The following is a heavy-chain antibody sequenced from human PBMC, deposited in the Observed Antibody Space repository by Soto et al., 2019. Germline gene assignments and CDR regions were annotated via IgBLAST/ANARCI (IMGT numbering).Heavy chain of an antibody. CDR1: GYTFVTYG. CDR2: ISAYNGNT. V-gene: IGHV1-18*01. D-gene: IGHD3-10*01. J-gene: IGHJ4*02. CDR3: ASVGGALGDLDY. Sequence: ASVKVSCKASGYTFVTYGISWVRQAPGQGLEWMGWISAYNGNTNYAQKLQGRVTMTTDTSTSTAYMELRSLRSDDTAIYYCASVGGALGDLDYWGQGTLLTVFS.